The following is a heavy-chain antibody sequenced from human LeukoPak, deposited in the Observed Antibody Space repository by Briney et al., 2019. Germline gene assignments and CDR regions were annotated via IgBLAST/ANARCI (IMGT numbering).Heavy chain of an antibody. J-gene: IGHJ4*02. CDR3: ARDFVMVWFGELSSLLGENFDY. CDR2: ISSSGSTI. Sequence: PGGSLRLSCAASGFTFSSYKMNWVRQAPGKGLEWGSYISSSGSTIYYADTVKGRFTISRDNAKNSLYLQMNSLRAEDTAVYYCARDFVMVWFGELSSLLGENFDYWGQGTLVTVSS. CDR1: GFTFSSYK. V-gene: IGHV3-48*03. D-gene: IGHD3-10*01.